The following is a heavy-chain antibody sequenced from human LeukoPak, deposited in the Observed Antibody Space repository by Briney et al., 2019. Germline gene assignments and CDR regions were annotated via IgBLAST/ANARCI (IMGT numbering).Heavy chain of an antibody. CDR1: GGTFSSYA. J-gene: IGHJ4*02. CDR3: AREAPGGEVDY. CDR2: IIPIFGIA. D-gene: IGHD3-16*01. V-gene: IGHV1-69*04. Sequence: APVKVSCKASGGTFSSYAISWVRQAPGQGLEWMGRIIPIFGIANYAQKFQGRVTITADKSTSTAYMELSSLRSEDTAVYYCAREAPGGEVDYWGQGTLVTVSS.